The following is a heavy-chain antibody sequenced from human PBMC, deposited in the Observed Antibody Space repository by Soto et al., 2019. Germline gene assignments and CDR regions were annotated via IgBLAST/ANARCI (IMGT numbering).Heavy chain of an antibody. CDR1: GYTFTRYN. CDR3: ARVRGGGSEYFFDC. V-gene: IGHV1-46*01. J-gene: IGHJ4*02. CDR2: INPSGGTT. D-gene: IGHD2-15*01. Sequence: ASVKVSCKASGYTFTRYNVHWVRQAPGQGLEWMAIINPSGGTTYYVQKFEGRVTLTTDTSTSTVYMELSSLRSDDTAVYYCARVRGGGSEYFFDCWGQGTLVTVSS.